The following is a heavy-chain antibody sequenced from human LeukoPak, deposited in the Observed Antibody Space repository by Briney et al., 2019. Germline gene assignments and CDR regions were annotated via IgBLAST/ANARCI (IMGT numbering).Heavy chain of an antibody. Sequence: PGGSLRLSCAASGFTFSSYAMSWVRQAPGKGLEWVSAISGSGGSTYYADSVKGRFTISRDNSKNTLYLQMNSLRAEDTAVYYCAKGGAVIVVVPAAIGYWGQGTLVTVSS. D-gene: IGHD2-2*02. CDR1: GFTFSSYA. J-gene: IGHJ4*02. CDR3: AKGGAVIVVVPAAIGY. CDR2: ISGSGGST. V-gene: IGHV3-23*01.